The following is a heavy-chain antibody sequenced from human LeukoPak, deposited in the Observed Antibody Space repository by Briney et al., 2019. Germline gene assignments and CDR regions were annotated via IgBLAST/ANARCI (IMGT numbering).Heavy chain of an antibody. Sequence: SETLSLTCTVSGGSISSHYWSWIRQPPGKGLEWIGYIYYSGSTNYNPSLKSRVTISVDTSKNQFSLKLSSVTAADTAVYYCARVVAGNIIDYWGQGTLVTVSS. CDR3: ARVVAGNIIDY. J-gene: IGHJ4*02. CDR2: IYYSGST. D-gene: IGHD6-19*01. V-gene: IGHV4-59*11. CDR1: GGSISSHY.